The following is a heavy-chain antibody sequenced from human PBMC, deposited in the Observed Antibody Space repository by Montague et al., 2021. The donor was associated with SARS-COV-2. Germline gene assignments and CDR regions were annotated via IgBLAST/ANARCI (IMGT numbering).Heavy chain of an antibody. V-gene: IGHV4-59*08. J-gene: IGHJ4*02. Sequence: SETLSLTCTVSGGSISSDYWTWIRQPPGKGLEWIGFVYYRGNTYYNPSPMCRVTISVDTSSNHFSLTLSSVTAADTAIYYCAGHYEHSSCVDSWGQGTLVTVSS. CDR1: GGSISSDY. D-gene: IGHD3-16*01. CDR3: AGHYEHSSCVDS. CDR2: VYYRGNT.